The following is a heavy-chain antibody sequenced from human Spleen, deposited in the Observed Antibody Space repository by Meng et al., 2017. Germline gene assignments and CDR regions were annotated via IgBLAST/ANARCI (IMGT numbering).Heavy chain of an antibody. D-gene: IGHD2-15*01. CDR2: ISWGGGST. V-gene: IGHV3-43D*04. CDR3: AKGGCSGGSCYFDY. CDR1: GFTFDDYA. J-gene: IGHJ4*02. Sequence: GGSLRLSCAASGFTFDDYAMHWVCQAPGKGLEWVSLISWGGGSTYYADSVKGRFTISRDNSKNSLYLQMNSLRAEDTALYYCAKGGCSGGSCYFDYWGQGTLVTVSS.